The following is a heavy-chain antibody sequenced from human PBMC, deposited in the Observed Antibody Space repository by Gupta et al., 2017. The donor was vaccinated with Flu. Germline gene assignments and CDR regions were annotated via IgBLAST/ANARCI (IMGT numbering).Heavy chain of an antibody. CDR3: ARNFLGGLLWFGELNYYYYYGMDV. V-gene: IGHV3-48*03. D-gene: IGHD3-10*01. CDR2: MSSSGSTI. Sequence: EVQLVVSGGGLVQPAGSLRLSCAASGFTFSSYAMICVRPAPGKGLEWVSYMSSSGSTIYYADSVKGRFTSARDNAKNSLYLQMNSLRAEDTAVYYCARNFLGGLLWFGELNYYYYYGMDVWGQGTTVTVSS. J-gene: IGHJ6*02. CDR1: GFTFSSYA.